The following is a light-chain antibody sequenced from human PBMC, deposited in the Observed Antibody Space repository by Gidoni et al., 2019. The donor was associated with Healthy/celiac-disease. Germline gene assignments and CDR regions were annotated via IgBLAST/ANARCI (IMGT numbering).Light chain of an antibody. CDR3: QQYGSSLFT. Sequence: IVLTQSPGTLSLSPGERATLSCRASQSVSSSYLAWYQLKPGQAPRHPIYGASSRATGIPDRFSGSGSGTDFTLTISRLEPEDFAVYYCQQYGSSLFTFGPGTKVDIK. CDR1: QSVSSSY. CDR2: GAS. J-gene: IGKJ3*01. V-gene: IGKV3-20*01.